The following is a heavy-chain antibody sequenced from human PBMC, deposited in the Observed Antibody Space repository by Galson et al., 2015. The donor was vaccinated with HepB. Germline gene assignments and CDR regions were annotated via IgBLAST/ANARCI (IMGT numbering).Heavy chain of an antibody. CDR2: INSDGSST. CDR1: GFTFSSYW. J-gene: IGHJ6*02. D-gene: IGHD6-13*01. Sequence: SLRLSCAASGFTFSSYWMHWVRQAPGKGLVWVSRINSDGSSTSYADSVKGRFTISRDNAKNTLYLQMNSLRAEDTAVYYCAREGYSSSWYDLVPYYYGMDVWGQGTTVTVSS. CDR3: AREGYSSSWYDLVPYYYGMDV. V-gene: IGHV3-74*01.